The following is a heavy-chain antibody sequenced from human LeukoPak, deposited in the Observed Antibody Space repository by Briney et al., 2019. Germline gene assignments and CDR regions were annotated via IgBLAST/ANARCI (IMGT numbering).Heavy chain of an antibody. Sequence: TSETLSLTCTVSGGSISSYYWSWIRQPPGKGLEWVGYIYYSGSTNYNPSLKSRVTISVDTSKNQFSLKLSSVTAADTAVYYCARVDYGDYWAFDIWGQGTMVTVSS. CDR2: IYYSGST. CDR1: GGSISSYY. CDR3: ARVDYGDYWAFDI. J-gene: IGHJ3*02. D-gene: IGHD4-17*01. V-gene: IGHV4-59*01.